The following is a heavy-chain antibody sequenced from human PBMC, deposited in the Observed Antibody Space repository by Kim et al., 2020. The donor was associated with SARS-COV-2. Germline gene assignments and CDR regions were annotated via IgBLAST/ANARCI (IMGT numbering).Heavy chain of an antibody. Sequence: SETLSLTCTVSGGSISSSSYYWGWIRQPPGKGLEWIGSIYYSGSTYYNPSLKSRVTISVDTSKNQFSLKLSSVTAADTAVYYCAREQGVAGSWYLNGADAFDIWGQGTMVTVSS. V-gene: IGHV4-39*07. CDR2: IYYSGST. CDR1: GGSISSSSYY. J-gene: IGHJ3*02. CDR3: AREQGVAGSWYLNGADAFDI. D-gene: IGHD6-19*01.